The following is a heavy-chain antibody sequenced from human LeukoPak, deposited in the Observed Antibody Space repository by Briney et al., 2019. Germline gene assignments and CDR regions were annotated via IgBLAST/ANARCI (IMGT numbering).Heavy chain of an antibody. CDR2: ISSSSSYI. Sequence: GGSLRLSCAASGFTFSSYSMNWVRQAPGKGLEWVSSISSSSSYIYYADSVKGRFTISRDNAKNSLYLQMNSLRAEDTAVYYCASGGYGRDAFDIWGQGTMVTVSS. CDR1: GFTFSSYS. CDR3: ASGGYGRDAFDI. J-gene: IGHJ3*02. V-gene: IGHV3-21*01. D-gene: IGHD2-15*01.